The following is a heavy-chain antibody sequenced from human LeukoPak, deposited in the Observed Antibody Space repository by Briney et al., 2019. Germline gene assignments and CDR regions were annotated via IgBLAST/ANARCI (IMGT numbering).Heavy chain of an antibody. J-gene: IGHJ4*02. V-gene: IGHV3-9*03. Sequence: GRSLRLSCAASGFTFDDYAMHWVRQAPGKGLEGVSGISWNSGSIGYADSVKGRFTISRDNAKNSLYLQMNSLRAEDMALYYCAKDMGPSIDSSGPFAYWGQGTLVTVSS. D-gene: IGHD6-19*01. CDR3: AKDMGPSIDSSGPFAY. CDR2: ISWNSGSI. CDR1: GFTFDDYA.